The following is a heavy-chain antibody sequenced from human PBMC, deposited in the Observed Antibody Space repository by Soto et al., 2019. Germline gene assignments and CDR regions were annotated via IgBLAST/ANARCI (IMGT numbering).Heavy chain of an antibody. CDR3: ARDAMVRDPASWHYYYYMDV. J-gene: IGHJ6*03. V-gene: IGHV3-53*04. Sequence: EVQLVESGGGLVQPGGSLRLSCAASGFTVSSNYMSWVRQAPGKGLEWVSVIYSGGSTYYADSVKGRFTISRHNSKNTLYLQMNSLRAEDTAVYYCARDAMVRDPASWHYYYYMDVWGKGTTVTVSS. CDR1: GFTVSSNY. D-gene: IGHD3-10*01. CDR2: IYSGGST.